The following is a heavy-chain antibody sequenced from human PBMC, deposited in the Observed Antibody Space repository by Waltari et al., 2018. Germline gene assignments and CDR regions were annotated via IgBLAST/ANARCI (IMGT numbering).Heavy chain of an antibody. D-gene: IGHD3-16*01. CDR2: LWLEGGDE. CDR3: AKDAFGNTYMDH. CDR1: GFSLSHYG. J-gene: IGHJ4*02. V-gene: IGHV3-30*18. Sequence: QLQLVESGGGVVQPGKSLRLSCAASGFSLSHYGMHWVRQAPGRGLEWGALLWLEGGDEYYADSVRGRFTISRDNSKNLLYLHMDSLRVDDTAVYYCAKDAFGNTYMDHWGQGTLVTVSS.